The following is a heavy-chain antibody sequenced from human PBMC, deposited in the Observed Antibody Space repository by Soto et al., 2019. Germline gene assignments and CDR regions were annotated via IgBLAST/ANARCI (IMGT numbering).Heavy chain of an antibody. D-gene: IGHD2-21*01. J-gene: IGHJ4*02. Sequence: PGGSLRLSCAASGFTFSSYGMHWVRQAPGKGLEWVAVIWYDGNNKYYADSVKGRFTISRDNSNNTLYVQMTSLRAEDTAVYYCARGLHSLFDYWGQGILVTVSS. CDR3: ARGLHSLFDY. CDR2: IWYDGNNK. CDR1: GFTFSSYG. V-gene: IGHV3-33*01.